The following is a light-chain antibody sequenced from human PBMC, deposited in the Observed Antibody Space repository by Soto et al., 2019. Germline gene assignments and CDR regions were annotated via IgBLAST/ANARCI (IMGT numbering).Light chain of an antibody. CDR2: EVS. CDR3: SSYTSSSTPLV. CDR1: SSDVGGYNY. V-gene: IGLV2-14*01. Sequence: QSALTQPASVSGSPGQSITISCTGTSSDVGGYNYVSWYQQHPGKAPKFMISEVSNRPSGVSNRFSGSKSGNTASLTISGLQAEVEADYYCSSYTSSSTPLVFGNGTKVTVL. J-gene: IGLJ1*01.